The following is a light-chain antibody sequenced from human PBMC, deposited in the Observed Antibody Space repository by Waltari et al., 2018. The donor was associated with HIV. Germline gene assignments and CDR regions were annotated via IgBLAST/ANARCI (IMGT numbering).Light chain of an antibody. CDR2: WAS. Sequence: DIVMTQSPDSLAVSLGERATINCKSSQSVLYSSDNKNYLVWYQQKPGQPPKLLIYWASTRESGVPERFSGSGSGTDFTLTISSLQAEDVAVYYCQQYYSTPITFGQGTRLEIK. V-gene: IGKV4-1*01. CDR1: QSVLYSSDNKNY. J-gene: IGKJ5*01. CDR3: QQYYSTPIT.